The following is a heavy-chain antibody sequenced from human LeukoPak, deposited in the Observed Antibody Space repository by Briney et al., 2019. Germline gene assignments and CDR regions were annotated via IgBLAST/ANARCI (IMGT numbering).Heavy chain of an antibody. CDR1: GGSISSSYSY. Sequence: PSETLSLTCTVSGGSISSSYSYWGWIRQPPGKGLEWIGNIYYSGSTYYSPSLTSRVTVSVDTSENQFSLKLSSVTAADTAVYYCAGLWFGEYLRGADYWGQGTLVTVSS. CDR2: IYYSGST. J-gene: IGHJ4*02. D-gene: IGHD3-10*01. V-gene: IGHV4-39*07. CDR3: AGLWFGEYLRGADY.